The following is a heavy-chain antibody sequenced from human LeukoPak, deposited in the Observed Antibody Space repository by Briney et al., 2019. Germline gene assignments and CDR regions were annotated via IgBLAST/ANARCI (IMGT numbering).Heavy chain of an antibody. V-gene: IGHV1-69*06. D-gene: IGHD1-1*01. Sequence: ASVKASCKASGGTFSSYAISWVRQAPGQGLEWMGGIIPIFGTANYAQKFQGRVTITADKPTSTAYMELSSLRSEDTAVYYCARAVQLERPPPLIGYYYMDVWGKGTTVTVSS. CDR2: IIPIFGTA. CDR1: GGTFSSYA. J-gene: IGHJ6*03. CDR3: ARAVQLERPPPLIGYYYMDV.